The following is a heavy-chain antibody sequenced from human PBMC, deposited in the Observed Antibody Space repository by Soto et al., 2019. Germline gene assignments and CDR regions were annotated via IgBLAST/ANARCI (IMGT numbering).Heavy chain of an antibody. Sequence: PGESLKISCQGSGYSFAGHWISWVRQMPGKGLEWMGRIDPSDSYTNYSPSFEGHVTMSADTSVNTAYLQWRGLRASDIAIYFCARLKVGATSDYWGQGTLVTVSS. CDR3: ARLKVGATSDY. V-gene: IGHV5-10-1*01. CDR2: IDPSDSYT. D-gene: IGHD1-26*01. CDR1: GYSFAGHW. J-gene: IGHJ4*02.